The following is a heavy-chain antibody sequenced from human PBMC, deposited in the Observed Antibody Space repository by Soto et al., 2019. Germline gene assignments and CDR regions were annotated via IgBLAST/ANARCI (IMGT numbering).Heavy chain of an antibody. CDR1: GYSFTSHG. CDR2: ISAYNGNT. D-gene: IGHD3-3*01. V-gene: IGHV1-18*04. CDR3: ARLGLRFLEWLPLKTYYYYGMDV. J-gene: IGHJ6*02. Sequence: ASLKVCCKASGYSFTSHGISWVRQAPGQGLEWMGWISAYNGNTNYAQKLQGRVTMTTDTSTSTAYMELRSLRSDDTAVYYCARLGLRFLEWLPLKTYYYYGMDVWGQGTTVTVSS.